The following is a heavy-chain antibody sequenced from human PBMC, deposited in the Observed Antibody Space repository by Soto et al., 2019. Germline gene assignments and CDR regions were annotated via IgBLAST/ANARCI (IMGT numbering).Heavy chain of an antibody. V-gene: IGHV4-39*01. CDR1: GGSISSSSYY. CDR2: IYYSGST. J-gene: IGHJ4*02. Sequence: TLSLTCTVSGGSISSSSYYWGWIRQPPGKGLEWIGSIYYSGSTYYNPSLKSRVTISVDTSKNQFSLKLSSVTAADTAVYYCARLSALYGYNFHHFYFDYWGQGTLVTVSS. D-gene: IGHD5-12*01. CDR3: ARLSALYGYNFHHFYFDY.